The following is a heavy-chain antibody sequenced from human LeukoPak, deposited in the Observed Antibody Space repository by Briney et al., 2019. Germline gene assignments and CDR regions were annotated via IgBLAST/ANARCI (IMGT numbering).Heavy chain of an antibody. CDR1: GASVSDYY. Sequence: SETLSLTCTVSGASVSDYYCNWIRQPPGKGLEWIGYVYNSGITNYNPSLRSRVTISVDTSKNQFSLKLNSVTAADTAVYYCARRPLGQLLNWFDPWGQGTLVTVSS. J-gene: IGHJ5*02. V-gene: IGHV4-59*02. D-gene: IGHD2-2*01. CDR3: ARRPLGQLLNWFDP. CDR2: VYNSGIT.